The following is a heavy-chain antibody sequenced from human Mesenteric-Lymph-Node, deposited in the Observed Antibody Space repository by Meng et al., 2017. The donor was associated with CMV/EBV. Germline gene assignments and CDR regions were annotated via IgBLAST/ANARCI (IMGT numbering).Heavy chain of an antibody. CDR2: IYHSGST. V-gene: IGHV4-39*07. CDR1: GVSISSSSYY. D-gene: IGHD3-10*01. Sequence: SETLSLTCSVSGVSISSSSYYWGWIRQPPGKGLEWIGSIYHSGSTYYNPSLKSRVTISVDTSKNQFSLKLSSVTAADTAVYYCARALGSGSYYKGWFDPWGQGTLVTVSS. CDR3: ARALGSGSYYKGWFDP. J-gene: IGHJ5*02.